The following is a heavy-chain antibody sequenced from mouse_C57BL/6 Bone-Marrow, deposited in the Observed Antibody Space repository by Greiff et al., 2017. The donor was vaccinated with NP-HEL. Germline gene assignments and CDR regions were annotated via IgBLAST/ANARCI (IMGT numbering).Heavy chain of an antibody. CDR3: ARGGDYSNSYAMDY. CDR1: GYTFTSYG. J-gene: IGHJ4*01. CDR2: IYPRSGNT. Sequence: VQLQQSGAELARPGASVKLSCKASGYTFTSYGISWVKQRTGQGLEWIGEIYPRSGNTYYNEKFKGKATLTADKSSSTAYMELRSLTSEDSAVYFCARGGDYSNSYAMDYWGQGTSVTVSS. D-gene: IGHD2-5*01. V-gene: IGHV1-81*01.